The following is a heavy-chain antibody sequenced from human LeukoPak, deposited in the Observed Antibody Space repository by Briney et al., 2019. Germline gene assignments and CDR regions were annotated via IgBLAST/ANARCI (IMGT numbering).Heavy chain of an antibody. J-gene: IGHJ6*03. CDR3: ARDSSLRYYDSSGLNYYYYYYMDV. CDR1: GYTFTSYY. CDR2: INPSGGST. Sequence: ASVKVSCKASGYTFTSYYMHWVRQAPGQGLEWMGIINPSGGSTSYAQKFQGRVTMTRDMSTSAVYMELSSLRSEDTAVYYCARDSSLRYYDSSGLNYYYYYYMDVWGKGTTVTVSS. D-gene: IGHD3-22*01. V-gene: IGHV1-46*01.